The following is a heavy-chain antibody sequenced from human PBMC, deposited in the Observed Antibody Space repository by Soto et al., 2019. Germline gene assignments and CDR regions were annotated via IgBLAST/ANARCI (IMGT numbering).Heavy chain of an antibody. CDR3: XRSVYSSGWYGNF. CDR2: IYHSGNT. J-gene: IGHJ4*02. D-gene: IGHD6-19*01. V-gene: IGHV4-4*02. CDR1: GGSISSSNW. Sequence: QVQLQESGPGLVRPSGTLSLTCAVSGGSISSSNWWSWVRQPPGKGLEWIGEIYHSGNTNYNPSLTSRVTMSVDKXXXXXXXKLXXXXXXXXAXXXCXRSVYSSGWYGNFWGQGTMVTVSS.